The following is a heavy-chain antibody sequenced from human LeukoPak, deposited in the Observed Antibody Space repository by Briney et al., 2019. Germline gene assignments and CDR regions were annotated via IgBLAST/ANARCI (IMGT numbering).Heavy chain of an antibody. D-gene: IGHD5-18*01. CDR1: GYTFTSYY. J-gene: IGHJ3*02. CDR2: IKPSGGST. V-gene: IGHV1-46*01. Sequence: GASVKVSCKASGYTFTSYYMHWVRQAPGQGVEWRGIIKPSGGSTSYAQKFQGRVTMTRDMSTSTVYMELSSLRSEDTAVYYCARAQTGSSAFDIWGQGTMVTVSS. CDR3: ARAQTGSSAFDI.